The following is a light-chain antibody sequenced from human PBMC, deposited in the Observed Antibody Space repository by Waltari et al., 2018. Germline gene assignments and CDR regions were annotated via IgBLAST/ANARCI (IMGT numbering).Light chain of an antibody. Sequence: DLQMTQSPSSLSASVGDRVPLTCRASQSISIYLNWYQQKRGSAPKLLIYGASSLQSGVPTRFSGSGSGTDFTLTISSPQPEDSATYFCQQSFSTLMWTFGPGTKVEVK. CDR3: QQSFSTLMWT. J-gene: IGKJ1*01. CDR1: QSISIY. V-gene: IGKV1-39*01. CDR2: GAS.